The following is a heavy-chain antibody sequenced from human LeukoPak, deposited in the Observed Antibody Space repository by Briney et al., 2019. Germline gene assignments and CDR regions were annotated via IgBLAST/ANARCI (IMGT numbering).Heavy chain of an antibody. V-gene: IGHV5-51*01. J-gene: IGHJ4*02. CDR2: IYPGDSDT. CDR3: ARRSLNYYDSSGYYFDY. Sequence: GESLKISCQGSGYSFTNYWIGWVRQMPGKGLEWMRVIYPGDSDTRYSPSFQGRINISADTSIDTAYLQWSSLKASDTAMYYCARRSLNYYDSSGYYFDYWGQGTLVTVSS. CDR1: GYSFTNYW. D-gene: IGHD3-22*01.